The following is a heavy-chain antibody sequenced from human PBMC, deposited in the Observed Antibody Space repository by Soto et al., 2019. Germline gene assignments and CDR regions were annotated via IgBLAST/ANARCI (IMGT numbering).Heavy chain of an antibody. J-gene: IGHJ5*02. CDR1: GFTFCSYG. V-gene: IGHV3-30*18. CDR3: AKDGPRIAVAGTSWFDP. Sequence: QVQLVESGGGVVQPGRSLRLSCAASGFTFCSYGMHWVRQAPGKGLEWVAVISYDGSNKYYADSVKGRFTISRDNSKNTLYLQMNSLRAEDTAVYYCAKDGPRIAVAGTSWFDPWGQGTLVTVSS. D-gene: IGHD6-19*01. CDR2: ISYDGSNK.